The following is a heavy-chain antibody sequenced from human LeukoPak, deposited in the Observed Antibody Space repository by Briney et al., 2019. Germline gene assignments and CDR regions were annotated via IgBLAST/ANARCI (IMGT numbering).Heavy chain of an antibody. D-gene: IGHD7-27*01. V-gene: IGHV4-61*02. CDR1: GGSISSGNYY. Sequence: PSETLSLTCTVSGGSISSGNYYWTWLRHTAAKGLEWIGRIHTSGSTNYNPSLESRVAISIDMSKNQFSLNWNSVTAADTGVYYCVRDRAGDSFDIWGQGTMVTASS. J-gene: IGHJ3*02. CDR3: VRDRAGDSFDI. CDR2: IHTSGST.